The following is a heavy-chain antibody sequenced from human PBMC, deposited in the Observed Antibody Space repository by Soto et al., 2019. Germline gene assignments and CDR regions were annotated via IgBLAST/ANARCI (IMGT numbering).Heavy chain of an antibody. CDR1: GGTFSSYA. V-gene: IGHV1-69*13. Sequence: VASVKVSCKASGGTFSSYAISWVRQAPGQGLEWMGGIIPIFGTANYAQKFQGRVTITADESTSTAYMELSSLRSEDTAVYYCASRGRGYDQYYFDYWGQGTLVTVSS. J-gene: IGHJ4*02. CDR3: ASRGRGYDQYYFDY. CDR2: IIPIFGTA. D-gene: IGHD5-12*01.